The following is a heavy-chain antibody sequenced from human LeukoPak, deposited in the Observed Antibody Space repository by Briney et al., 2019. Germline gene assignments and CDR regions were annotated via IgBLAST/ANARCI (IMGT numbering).Heavy chain of an antibody. J-gene: IGHJ3*02. Sequence: GGSLRLSCAFSGFTFSDHRMDWVRQVPGKGLQWVGRSTDKLYSYTTEYAASVKGRFTISRADSENSLYLQMNSLKTEDTAVYYCVRAGGTRGYDIWGQGTMVTVSS. CDR2: STDKLYSYTT. CDR3: VRAGGTRGYDI. D-gene: IGHD2-15*01. V-gene: IGHV3-72*01. CDR1: GFTFSDHR.